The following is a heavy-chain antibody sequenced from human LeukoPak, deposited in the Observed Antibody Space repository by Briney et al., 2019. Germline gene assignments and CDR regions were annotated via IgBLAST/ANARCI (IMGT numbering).Heavy chain of an antibody. CDR2: IYHSGST. D-gene: IGHD3-9*01. V-gene: IGHV4-38-2*02. CDR1: GYSISSGYY. Sequence: SETLSLTCTVSGYSISSGYYWGWIRQPPGKGLEWIGSIYHSGSTYYNPSLKSRVTISVDTSKNQFSLKLSSVTAADTAVYYCARGLRYFDWLVPAEFDYWGQGTLVTVSS. CDR3: ARGLRYFDWLVPAEFDY. J-gene: IGHJ4*02.